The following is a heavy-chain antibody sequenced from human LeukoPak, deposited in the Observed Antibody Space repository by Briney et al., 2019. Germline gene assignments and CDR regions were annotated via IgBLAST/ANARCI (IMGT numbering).Heavy chain of an antibody. J-gene: IGHJ3*02. D-gene: IGHD2-15*01. CDR2: FDPEDGET. CDR3: ATFVVSGYCSGGSCREAFDI. V-gene: IGHV1-24*01. Sequence: ASVKVSCKVSGYTLTELSMHWVRQAPGKGLEWMGGFDPEDGETIYAQKFQGRVTMTEDTSTDTAYMELSSLRSEDTAVYYCATFVVSGYCSGGSCREAFDIWGQGTMVTVSS. CDR1: GYTLTELS.